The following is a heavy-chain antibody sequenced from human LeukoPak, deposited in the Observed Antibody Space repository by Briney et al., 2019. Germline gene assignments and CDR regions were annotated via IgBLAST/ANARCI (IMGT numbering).Heavy chain of an antibody. Sequence: SETLSLTCTVYGGSIISYYWSWIRQPPGKGLEWIAYIYDGGSTNYDPSLKSRVTISVDTSKNQVSLKLSSVTAADTAVYFCARARDGYNPFDSWGQGTLVTVSS. CDR2: IYDGGST. V-gene: IGHV4-59*01. D-gene: IGHD5-24*01. J-gene: IGHJ4*02. CDR3: ARARDGYNPFDS. CDR1: GGSIISYY.